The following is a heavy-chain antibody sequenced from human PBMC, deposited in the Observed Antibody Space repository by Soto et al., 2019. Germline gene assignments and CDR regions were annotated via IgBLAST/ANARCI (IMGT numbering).Heavy chain of an antibody. J-gene: IGHJ4*02. D-gene: IGHD6-19*01. CDR1: GFTFDDYD. Sequence: EVPLVESGGGLVQPGRSLRLSFAASGFTFDDYDMHWVRQAPGKGLEWVSGISWNSDNIAYADSVKGRFTISRDNARHSLYLQMNSLRAEDTAFYYCANGRWGSGWYPADYWGQGTLVTVSS. CDR3: ANGRWGSGWYPADY. CDR2: ISWNSDNI. V-gene: IGHV3-9*01.